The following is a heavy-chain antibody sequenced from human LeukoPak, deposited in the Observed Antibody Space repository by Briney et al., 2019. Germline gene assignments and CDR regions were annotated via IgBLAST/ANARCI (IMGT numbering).Heavy chain of an antibody. V-gene: IGHV3-23*01. CDR3: ARENLGATSPPYFDY. CDR2: ISGSGDAT. D-gene: IGHD1-26*01. J-gene: IGHJ4*02. CDR1: GFTFSGYS. Sequence: GGSLRLSCAASGFTFSGYSMSWVRQAPGKGPEWVSTISGSGDATNYADSVKGRFTISRDNAKNSLYLQMNSLRAEDTAVYYCARENLGATSPPYFDYWGQGTLVTVSS.